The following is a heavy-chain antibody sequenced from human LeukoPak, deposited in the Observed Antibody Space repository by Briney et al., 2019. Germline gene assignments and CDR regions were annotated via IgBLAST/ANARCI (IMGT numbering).Heavy chain of an antibody. V-gene: IGHV4-4*07. CDR2: IYTSGST. CDR3: ARDLDCSSTSCWGSVWFDP. CDR1: GGSISSYY. Sequence: SETLSLTCTVSGGSISSYYWSWIRQPAGKGLEWIGRIYTSGSTNYNPSLKSRVTMSVDTSKNQFSLKLSSVTAADTAVYYCARDLDCSSTSCWGSVWFDPWGQGTLVTVSS. J-gene: IGHJ5*02. D-gene: IGHD2-2*01.